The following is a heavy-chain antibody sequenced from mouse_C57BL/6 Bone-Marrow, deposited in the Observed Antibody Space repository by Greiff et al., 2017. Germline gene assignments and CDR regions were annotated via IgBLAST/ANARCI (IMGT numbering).Heavy chain of an antibody. CDR1: GFSLTSYG. Sequence: VQVVESGPGLVAPSQSLSITCTVSGFSLTSYGVSWVRQPPGKGLEWLGVIWGDGSTNYHSALISRLSISKDNSKSQVFLKLNSLQTDDTATYYCAKGGYDYDPAWFAYWGQGTLVTVSA. CDR3: AKGGYDYDPAWFAY. D-gene: IGHD2-4*01. J-gene: IGHJ3*01. V-gene: IGHV2-3*01. CDR2: IWGDGST.